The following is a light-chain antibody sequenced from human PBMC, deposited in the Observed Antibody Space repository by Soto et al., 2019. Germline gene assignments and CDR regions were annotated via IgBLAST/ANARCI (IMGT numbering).Light chain of an antibody. Sequence: EIVLTQSPATLSLSPGERATLSCRASQSISSSLAWYQQKPGQAPRLLIYDASTRATGFPARFSGSGSGTDFTLIIGSLEPEDFAVYYCQNRSEWPRTFGQGTKVEIK. CDR1: QSISSS. V-gene: IGKV3-11*01. CDR3: QNRSEWPRT. J-gene: IGKJ1*01. CDR2: DAS.